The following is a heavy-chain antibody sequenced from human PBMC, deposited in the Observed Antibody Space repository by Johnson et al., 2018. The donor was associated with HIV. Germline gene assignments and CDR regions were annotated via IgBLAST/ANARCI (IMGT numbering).Heavy chain of an antibody. V-gene: IGHV3-30-3*01. D-gene: IGHD3-10*01. CDR2: ISDDGNNK. CDR1: GFTFSSYA. J-gene: IGHJ3*02. CDR3: ARDRFHPHAFDI. Sequence: VQVVESGGGVVQPGRSLRLSCAASGFTFSSYAMHWVRQAPGKGLEWVAVISDDGNNKYYADSVKGRFIISRDNSKNTLYLQMNRLRTDDTTVYYCARDRFHPHAFDIWGQGKMVTVSS.